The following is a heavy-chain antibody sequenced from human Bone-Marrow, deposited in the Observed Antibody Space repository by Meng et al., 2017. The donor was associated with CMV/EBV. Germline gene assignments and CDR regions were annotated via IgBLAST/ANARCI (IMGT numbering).Heavy chain of an antibody. D-gene: IGHD2-2*01. J-gene: IGHJ2*01. V-gene: IGHV3-11*01. CDR1: GLTFSDYY. Sequence: SGLTFSDYYMSWIRQAPGKGLEWVSYMSRSGSTIWYADSVQGRFTISRDNAKNSLYLQMNSLSAEDTAVYYCARTPPAAIGWYFDLWGRGTLVTVSS. CDR3: ARTPPAAIGWYFDL. CDR2: MSRSGSTI.